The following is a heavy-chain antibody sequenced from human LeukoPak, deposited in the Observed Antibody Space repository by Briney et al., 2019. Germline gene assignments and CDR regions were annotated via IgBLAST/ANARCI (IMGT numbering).Heavy chain of an antibody. V-gene: IGHV1-24*01. CDR2: FDPEDGET. J-gene: IGHJ3*02. D-gene: IGHD3-10*01. CDR1: GYTLTELS. CDR3: AKAVRGAHLNDAFDI. Sequence: GASVKVSCKVSGYTLTELSMHWVRQAPGKGLEWMGGFDPEDGETIYAQKFQGRVTMTEDTSTDTAYMELSSLRSEDTAVYYCAKAVRGAHLNDAFDIWGQGTMVTVSS.